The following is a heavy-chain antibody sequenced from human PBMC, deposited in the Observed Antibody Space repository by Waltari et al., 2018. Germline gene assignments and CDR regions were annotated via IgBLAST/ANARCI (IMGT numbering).Heavy chain of an antibody. CDR2: MNPNSGNT. J-gene: IGHJ3*02. Sequence: QVQLVQSGAEVKKPGASVKVSCKASGYTFTSYDINWVRPATGQGLEWMGWMNPNSGNTGYAQKFQGRVTMTRNTSISTAYMELSSLRSEDTAVYYCAREYCSGGSCYDAFDIWGQGTMVTVSS. D-gene: IGHD2-15*01. CDR1: GYTFTSYD. CDR3: AREYCSGGSCYDAFDI. V-gene: IGHV1-8*01.